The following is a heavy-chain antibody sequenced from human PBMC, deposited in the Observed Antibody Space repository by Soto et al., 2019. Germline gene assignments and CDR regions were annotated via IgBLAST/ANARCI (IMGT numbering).Heavy chain of an antibody. CDR2: IYWDDDK. J-gene: IGHJ4*02. CDR1: GFSLSTSGVG. Sequence: QITLKESGPTLVKPTQTLTLTCTFSGFSLSTSGVGVGWIRQPPGKALEWLALIYWDDDKRYSPSLKSRLTITKDTSKNQVVLTLTNMDPVDTATYYCAHRPSYCSGGSCYSGFDYWGQGTLVTVSS. CDR3: AHRPSYCSGGSCYSGFDY. D-gene: IGHD2-15*01. V-gene: IGHV2-5*02.